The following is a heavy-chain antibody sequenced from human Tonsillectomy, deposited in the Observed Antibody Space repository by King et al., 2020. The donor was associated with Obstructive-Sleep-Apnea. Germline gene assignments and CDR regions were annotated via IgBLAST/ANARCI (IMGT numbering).Heavy chain of an antibody. CDR2: IGGSGSST. Sequence: VQLVESGGGLVQPGGSLRLSCAASGFTFSSYAISWVRQAPGKGLEWVLAIGGSGSSTYYADSVKGRFTISRDNSKNTLYLQTNSLRAEDTALYYCAKEQSTVGGNGAFDIWGQGTMVTVSS. CDR3: AKEQSTVGGNGAFDI. J-gene: IGHJ3*02. CDR1: GFTFSSYA. V-gene: IGHV3-23*04. D-gene: IGHD6-19*01.